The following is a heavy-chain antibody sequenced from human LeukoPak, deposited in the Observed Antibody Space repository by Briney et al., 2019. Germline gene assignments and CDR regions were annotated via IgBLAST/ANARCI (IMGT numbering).Heavy chain of an antibody. CDR1: GYTFTGYY. CDR2: INPNSGGK. V-gene: IGHV1-2*02. CDR3: ARGDCSGGSCYSSPRSYYYGMDV. D-gene: IGHD2-15*01. Sequence: ASVKVSCKASGYTFTGYYMHWVRQAPGQGLEWMGWINPNSGGKNYAQKFQGRVTMTRDTSISTAYMELSRLRSDDTAVYYCARGDCSGGSCYSSPRSYYYGMDVWGQGTTVTVSS. J-gene: IGHJ6*02.